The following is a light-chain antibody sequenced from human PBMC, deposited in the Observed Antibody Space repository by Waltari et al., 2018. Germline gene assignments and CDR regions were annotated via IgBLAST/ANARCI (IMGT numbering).Light chain of an antibody. J-gene: IGLJ3*02. CDR3: CSYAGSYTWV. V-gene: IGLV2-11*01. CDR1: SSDVGGYTY. Sequence: QSALTQPRSVSGSPGQSVTISCTGTSSDVGGYTYVSWYQQHPGKAPKLIIYDGKKRPSGVPDRFSGSKSGNTASLTISGLQTEDEADYYCCSYAGSYTWVFGGGTKLTVL. CDR2: DGK.